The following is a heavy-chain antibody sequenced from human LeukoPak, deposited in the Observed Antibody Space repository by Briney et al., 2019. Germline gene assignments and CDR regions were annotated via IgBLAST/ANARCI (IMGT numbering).Heavy chain of an antibody. CDR3: ASSSLPTFEH. D-gene: IGHD6-13*01. CDR2: IKQDGSEK. CDR1: GFTFDDYG. V-gene: IGHV3-7*01. J-gene: IGHJ4*02. Sequence: PGGSLRLSCAASGFTFDDYGMSWVRQAPGKGLEWVANIKQDGSEKYYVDSVKGRFTISRDNAKNSLYLQMNSLRAEDTAVYYCASSSLPTFEHWGQGTLVTVSS.